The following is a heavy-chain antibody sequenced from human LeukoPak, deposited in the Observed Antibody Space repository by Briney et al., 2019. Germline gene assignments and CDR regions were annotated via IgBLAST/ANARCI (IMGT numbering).Heavy chain of an antibody. D-gene: IGHD1-26*01. CDR2: IYTSGST. CDR1: GGSISSGSYY. Sequence: SETLSLTCTVSGGSISSGSYYSSWIRQPAGKGLEWIGRIYTSGSTNYKPSLKSRVTISVDTSKNQFSLKLSSVTAADTAVYYCAAQGGATDYWGQGTLVTVSS. V-gene: IGHV4-61*02. J-gene: IGHJ4*02. CDR3: AAQGGATDY.